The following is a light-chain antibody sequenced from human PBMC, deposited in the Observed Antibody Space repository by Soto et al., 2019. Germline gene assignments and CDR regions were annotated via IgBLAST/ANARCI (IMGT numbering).Light chain of an antibody. J-gene: IGKJ1*01. CDR3: QQYGSSRWT. V-gene: IGKV1-27*01. Sequence: DIHITQSPSYLYASVGDRGTITCRASLPISNYLAWYQQKPGKIPNRLIYAASTLQAGVPSRFSGSGSWTDFTLTISRLEPEDFAVYDCQQYGSSRWTFGQGTKVDI. CDR2: AAS. CDR1: LPISNY.